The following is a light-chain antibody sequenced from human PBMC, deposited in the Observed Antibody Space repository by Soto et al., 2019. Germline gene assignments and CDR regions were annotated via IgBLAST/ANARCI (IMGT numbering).Light chain of an antibody. CDR2: DVN. Sequence: QSALTQPPSVSGSPGQSLAISCTGTSSDVGNSNGVSWYHQPPGTAPKLMIYDVNNRPSGVPDRFSGSKSGNTASLTISGLQAEDEGDYYCSSYTSSSTYVFGTGTKLTVL. V-gene: IGLV2-18*02. CDR3: SSYTSSSTYV. CDR1: SSDVGNSNG. J-gene: IGLJ1*01.